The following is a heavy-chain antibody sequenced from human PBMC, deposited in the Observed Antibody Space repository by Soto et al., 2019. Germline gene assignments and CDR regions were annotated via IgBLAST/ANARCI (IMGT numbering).Heavy chain of an antibody. V-gene: IGHV4-30-2*01. D-gene: IGHD3-10*01. J-gene: IGHJ4*02. CDR3: ARIGYYGSSTEYFDY. CDR1: GGSISSGGYS. Sequence: LSLTCAVSGGSISSGGYSWSWIRQPPGKGLEWIGYIYHSGSTYYNPSLKSRVTISVDRSKNQFSLKLSSVTAADTAVYYCARIGYYGSSTEYFDYWGQGTLVTVSS. CDR2: IYHSGST.